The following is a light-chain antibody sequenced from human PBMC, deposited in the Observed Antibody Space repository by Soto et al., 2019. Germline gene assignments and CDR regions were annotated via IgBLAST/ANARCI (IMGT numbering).Light chain of an antibody. CDR1: SSDVGSYNL. Sequence: QSARTQPASVSGSPGQSITISCTGTSSDVGSYNLVSWYQQHPGKAPKLMIYEGSKRHSGVSNRFSGSKSGNTASLTISGLQAEDEADYYSSSSAGSTPSLHVFRPGTKLTVL. V-gene: IGLV2-23*01. CDR2: EGS. J-gene: IGLJ1*01. CDR3: SSSAGSTPSLHV.